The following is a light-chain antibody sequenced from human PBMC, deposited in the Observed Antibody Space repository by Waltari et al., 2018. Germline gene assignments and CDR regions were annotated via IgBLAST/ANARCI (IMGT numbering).Light chain of an antibody. J-gene: IGLJ2*01. V-gene: IGLV1-47*01. CDR3: AAWDDSLSGPKV. Sequence: QSVLTQPPSASGTPGQRVTISCSGSSSNIGSNYVYWYQQLPGTAPKLLIYRNNQLPAGVPDRFSGSKSGTSASLAISGLRSEDEADYYWAAWDDSLSGPKVFGGGTKLTVL. CDR1: SSNIGSNY. CDR2: RNN.